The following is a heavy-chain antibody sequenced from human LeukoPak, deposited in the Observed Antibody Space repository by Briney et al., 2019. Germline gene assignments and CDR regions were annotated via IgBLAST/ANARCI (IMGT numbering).Heavy chain of an antibody. CDR1: GYSISSGYY. Sequence: SETLSLTCTVSGYSISSGYYWGWIRQPPGKGLEWIGSIYHSGSTYYNPSLKSRVTISVDTSKNQFSLKLSSVTAAGTAVYYCARATAGTTLFEGIDYWGQGTLVTISS. D-gene: IGHD1-1*01. CDR2: IYHSGST. V-gene: IGHV4-38-2*02. J-gene: IGHJ4*02. CDR3: ARATAGTTLFEGIDY.